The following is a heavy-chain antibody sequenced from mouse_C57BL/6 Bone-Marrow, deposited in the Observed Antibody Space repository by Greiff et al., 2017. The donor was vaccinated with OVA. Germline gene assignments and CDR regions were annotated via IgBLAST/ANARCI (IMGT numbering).Heavy chain of an antibody. CDR1: GFTFSDYG. J-gene: IGHJ4*01. CDR3: ARLTGRRYYAMDY. Sequence: EVQLVESGGGLVKPGGSLKLSCAASGFTFSDYGMHWVRQAPEKGLEWVAYISSGSSTIYYADTVKGRFTISRDNAKNTLFLQMTSLRSEDTAMYYCARLTGRRYYAMDYWGQGTSVTVSS. D-gene: IGHD4-1*01. V-gene: IGHV5-17*01. CDR2: ISSGSSTI.